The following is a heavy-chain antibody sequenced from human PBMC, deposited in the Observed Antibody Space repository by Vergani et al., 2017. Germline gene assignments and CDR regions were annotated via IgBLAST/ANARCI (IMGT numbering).Heavy chain of an antibody. CDR3: ARDFGSTTEWLVGYYGMDV. J-gene: IGHJ6*02. CDR1: GYTFTSYA. Sequence: QVQLVQSGAEVKKPGASVKVSCKASGYTFTSYAMNWVRQAPGQGLEWMGWINTNTGNPTYAQGFTGRFVFSWDTAVRKAYLQISSLKAEDTAVYYCARDFGSTTEWLVGYYGMDVWGQGTTVTVSS. V-gene: IGHV7-4-1*02. CDR2: INTNTGNP. D-gene: IGHD3-3*01.